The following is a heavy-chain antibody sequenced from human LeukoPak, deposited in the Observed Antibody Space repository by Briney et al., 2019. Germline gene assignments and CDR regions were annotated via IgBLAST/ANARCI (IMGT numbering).Heavy chain of an antibody. CDR1: GYTFISHG. CDR3: ARDDYGDPHYFDY. V-gene: IGHV1-18*01. J-gene: IGHJ4*02. Sequence: ASVKVSCKASGYTFISHGISWVRQAPGQGLEWMGWISAYNGNTNYAQKLQGRVTMTTDTSTSTACMDLRSLRSDDTAVYYCARDDYGDPHYFDYWGQGTLVTVSS. D-gene: IGHD4-17*01. CDR2: ISAYNGNT.